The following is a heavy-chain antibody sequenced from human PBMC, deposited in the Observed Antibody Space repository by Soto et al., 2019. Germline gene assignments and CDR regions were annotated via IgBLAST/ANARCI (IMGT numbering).Heavy chain of an antibody. CDR3: ARGRVYSGHYY. J-gene: IGHJ4*02. Sequence: QITLKESGPTLVKPTETLTLTCTFSGFSLSTSGVGVGWIRQPPGKALEWLALIYLDDDKHYSPSLKTRLTISKDTSKNQVVLGMTTMDPVYPSTYYCARGRVYSGHYYWGQGTLVTVSS. D-gene: IGHD4-4*01. CDR2: IYLDDDK. CDR1: GFSLSTSGVG. V-gene: IGHV2-5*02.